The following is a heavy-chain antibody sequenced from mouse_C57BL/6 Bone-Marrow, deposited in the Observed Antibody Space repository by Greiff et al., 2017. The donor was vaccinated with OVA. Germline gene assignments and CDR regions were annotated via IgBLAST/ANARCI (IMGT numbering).Heavy chain of an antibody. CDR2: INPSSGYT. D-gene: IGHD2-4*01. V-gene: IGHV1-4*01. CDR1: GYTFTSYT. CDR3: ARKGLPRAWFAY. Sequence: VQLQQSGAELARPGASVKMSCKASGYTFTSYTMHWVKQRPGQGLEWIGYINPSSGYTKYNQKFKDKATLTADKSSSTAYMQLSSLTSEDSAVYYCARKGLPRAWFAYWGQGTLVTVSA. J-gene: IGHJ3*01.